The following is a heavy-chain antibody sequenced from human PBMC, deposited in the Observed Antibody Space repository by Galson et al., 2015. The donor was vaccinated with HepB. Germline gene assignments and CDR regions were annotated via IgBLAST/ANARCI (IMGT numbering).Heavy chain of an antibody. D-gene: IGHD3-16*02. J-gene: IGHJ3*02. V-gene: IGHV4-4*02. CDR3: ARDVITFGGVIVNSRAFDI. Sequence: QVQLQESGPGLVKPSETLSLTCAVSGGSISSSNWWSWVRQPPGKGLEWIGEIYHSGSTNYNPSLKSRVTISVDKSKNQFSLKLSSVTAADTAVYYCARDVITFGGVIVNSRAFDIWGQGTMVTVSS. CDR2: IYHSGST. CDR1: GGSISSSNW.